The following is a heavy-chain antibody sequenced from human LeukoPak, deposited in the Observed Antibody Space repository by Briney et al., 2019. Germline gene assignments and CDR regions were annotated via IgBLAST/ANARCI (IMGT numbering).Heavy chain of an antibody. D-gene: IGHD4-17*01. CDR3: ASPVTPLPY. V-gene: IGHV3-21*01. Sequence: KAGGSLRLSCAASGFTFSIYTMNWIRQAPGKGLEWVSSISSSSTYIYYADSVKGRFTISRDNAKNSLYLQMDSLRAEDTAVYYCASPVTPLPYWGQGTLVTVSS. CDR2: ISSSSTYI. CDR1: GFTFSIYT. J-gene: IGHJ4*02.